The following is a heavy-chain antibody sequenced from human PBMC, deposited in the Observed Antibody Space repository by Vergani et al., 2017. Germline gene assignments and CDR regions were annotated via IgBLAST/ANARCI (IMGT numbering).Heavy chain of an antibody. CDR3: AREYSSSPSRNYYYMDV. Sequence: QVQLVQSGAEVKKPGASVKVSCKASGYTFTGYYMHWVRQAPGQGLEWMGWINPNSGGTNYAQKFQGRVTMTRVTSISTAYMELSRLRSDDTAVYYCAREYSSSPSRNYYYMDVWGKGTTVTVSS. J-gene: IGHJ6*03. V-gene: IGHV1-2*02. CDR2: INPNSGGT. D-gene: IGHD6-6*01. CDR1: GYTFTGYY.